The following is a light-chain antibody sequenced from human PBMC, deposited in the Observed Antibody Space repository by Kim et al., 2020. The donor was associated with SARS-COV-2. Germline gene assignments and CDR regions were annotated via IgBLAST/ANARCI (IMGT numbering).Light chain of an antibody. CDR1: SSNIGNNY. V-gene: IGLV1-51*01. CDR3: GTWDSSLSAGV. Sequence: QSVLTQPPSVSAAPGQKVTISCSGSSSNIGNNYVSWYQQLPGTAPKVLIYDNNKRPSGIPDRFSGSKSGTSATLAITGLQTGDEADYYCGTWDSSLSAGVFGGGTQLTVL. J-gene: IGLJ3*02. CDR2: DNN.